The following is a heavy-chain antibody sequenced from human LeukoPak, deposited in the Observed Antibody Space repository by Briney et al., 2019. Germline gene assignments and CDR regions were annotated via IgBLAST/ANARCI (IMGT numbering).Heavy chain of an antibody. D-gene: IGHD3-10*02. CDR1: GGSISSSNYY. V-gene: IGHV4-39*02. CDR2: IYYSGST. Sequence: SETLSLTCSVSGGSISSSNYYWGWIRQPPGEGLEWIATIYYSGSTYYNPSLKSRVTIFIDTSKNDFSLKLSSVTAADTAVYYCAELGITMIGGVWGKGTTVTISS. J-gene: IGHJ6*04. CDR3: AELGITMIGGV.